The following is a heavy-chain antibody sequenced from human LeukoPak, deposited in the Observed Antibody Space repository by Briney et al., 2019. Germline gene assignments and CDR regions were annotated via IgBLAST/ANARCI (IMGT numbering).Heavy chain of an antibody. CDR3: GRETIAATGTSVFFDY. V-gene: IGHV4-59*01. CDR2: IYHSGST. Sequence: TSETLSLTCTVSGGSISSYYWSWIRQPPGKGLEWIGYIYHSGSTNYNPSLKSRVTISVDTSKNQFSLKLTSMTAADTAVYYCGRETIAATGTSVFFDYWGQGTLVTVSS. CDR1: GGSISSYY. J-gene: IGHJ4*02. D-gene: IGHD6-13*01.